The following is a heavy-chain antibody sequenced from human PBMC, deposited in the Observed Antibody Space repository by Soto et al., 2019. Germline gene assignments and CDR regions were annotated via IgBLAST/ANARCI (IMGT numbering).Heavy chain of an antibody. CDR3: AGSSGYLNLYYFDY. Sequence: QVQLVQSGAEVKKPGSSVKVSCKASGGTFSSYAINWVRQAPGQGLEWMGVIIRIFGTANYAQKFQGRVTITADESTSTGYIELSSLRSEDTAVYYCAGSSGYLNLYYFDYWGQGTLVTVSS. D-gene: IGHD3-22*01. V-gene: IGHV1-69*01. CDR2: IIRIFGTA. J-gene: IGHJ4*02. CDR1: GGTFSSYA.